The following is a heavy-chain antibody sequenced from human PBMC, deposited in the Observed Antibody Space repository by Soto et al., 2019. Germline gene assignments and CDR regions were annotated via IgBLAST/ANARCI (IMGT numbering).Heavy chain of an antibody. V-gene: IGHV4-59*11. CDR3: AKDGNARGPNPFDP. J-gene: IGHJ5*02. CDR2: MHHSGST. CDR1: GVSITSHY. Sequence: SETLSLTCTVSGVSITSHYWSWIRQSPGKGLEWIAYMHHSGSTNYNPSLKSRVTVSIDTSKSQVSLKLSSVTAADTAVYYCAKDGNARGPNPFDPWGQGTLVTVSS.